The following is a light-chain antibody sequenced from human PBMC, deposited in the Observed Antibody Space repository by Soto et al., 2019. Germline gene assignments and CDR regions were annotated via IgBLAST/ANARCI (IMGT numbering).Light chain of an antibody. CDR2: DAF. Sequence: EIVLTQSPATLSLSPGERATRSCRASQSVRSNLAWYQQKLGQAPRLLIYDAFNRATGIPARFSGSGSGTDFTLTISNLEPEDFAVYYCQQRSSWPTFGQGTKLEIK. V-gene: IGKV3-11*01. CDR1: QSVRSN. J-gene: IGKJ2*01. CDR3: QQRSSWPT.